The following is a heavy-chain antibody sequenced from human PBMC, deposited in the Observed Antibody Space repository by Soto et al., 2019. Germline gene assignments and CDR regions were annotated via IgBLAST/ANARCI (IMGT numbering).Heavy chain of an antibody. CDR2: IYYSGST. CDR3: ARIESRYYDSSDGEY. V-gene: IGHV4-31*03. J-gene: IGHJ4*02. CDR1: GGSISSGGYY. D-gene: IGHD3-22*01. Sequence: SETLSLTCTVSGGSISSGGYYWSWIRQHPGKGLEWIGYIYYSGSTYYNPSLKSRVTISVDTSKNQFSLKLSSVTAADTAVYYCARIESRYYDSSDGEYWGQGTLVTVSS.